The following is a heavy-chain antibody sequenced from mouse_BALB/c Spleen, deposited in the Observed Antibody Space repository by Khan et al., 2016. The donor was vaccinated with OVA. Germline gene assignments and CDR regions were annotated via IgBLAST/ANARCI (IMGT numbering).Heavy chain of an antibody. CDR3: ASYRYDYFDY. CDR1: GYTFTSYW. J-gene: IGHJ2*01. D-gene: IGHD2-14*01. V-gene: IGHV1-87*01. Sequence: VQLQQSGAELARPGASVKLSCKSSGYTFTSYWMQWVKQRPGQGLEWIGAIYPGDGDTRYTPKFKGKATLTADKSSSTAYMQLSSLASEDSAVYYCASYRYDYFDYWGQGTTLTVSS. CDR2: IYPGDGDT.